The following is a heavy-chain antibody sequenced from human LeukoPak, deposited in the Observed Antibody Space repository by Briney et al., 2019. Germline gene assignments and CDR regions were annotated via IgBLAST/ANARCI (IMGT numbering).Heavy chain of an antibody. Sequence: PGGSLRLSCVVSGFTVTSNYMSWVRQAPGKGLEWVSVICSGGTTNYADSVKGRFTVYRDNSKNTLYLQMNSLGAEDTAVYYCASKLTSGYWGQGTLVTVSS. V-gene: IGHV3-66*01. J-gene: IGHJ4*02. D-gene: IGHD4-17*01. CDR3: ASKLTSGY. CDR2: ICSGGTT. CDR1: GFTVTSNY.